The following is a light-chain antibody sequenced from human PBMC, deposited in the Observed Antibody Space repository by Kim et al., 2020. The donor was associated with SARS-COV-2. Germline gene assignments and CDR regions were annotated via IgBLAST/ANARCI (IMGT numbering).Light chain of an antibody. Sequence: SITISCTGTRSDIGGYNYVSWYQQHPGKAPKLMIYDVSNRTSGVSKRFSGSKSGNTASLTISGLQAEDEADYYCSSYTSSSTLEVFGGGTQLTVL. CDR1: RSDIGGYNY. J-gene: IGLJ2*01. V-gene: IGLV2-14*03. CDR2: DVS. CDR3: SSYTSSSTLEV.